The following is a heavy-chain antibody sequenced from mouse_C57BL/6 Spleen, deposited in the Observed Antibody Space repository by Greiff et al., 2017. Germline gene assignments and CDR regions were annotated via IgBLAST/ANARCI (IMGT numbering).Heavy chain of an antibody. D-gene: IGHD1-1*01. CDR2: IYPGDGDT. CDR3: AESSEYYGSSSWYFVG. J-gene: IGHJ1*01. CDR1: GYAFTSSW. V-gene: IGHV1-82*01. Sequence: VQLQQSGPELVKPGASVKISCKASGYAFTSSWMHWVKQRPGQGLEWIGRIYPGDGDTNYNGKFKGKATLTADKSSSTAYMQLSSLTSEDSAVCVCAESSEYYGSSSWYFVGWGQETPGIVSS.